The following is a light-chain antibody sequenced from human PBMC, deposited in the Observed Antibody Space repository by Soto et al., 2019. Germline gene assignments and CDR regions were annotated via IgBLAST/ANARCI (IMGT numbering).Light chain of an antibody. V-gene: IGKV1-39*01. J-gene: IGKJ2*01. Sequence: DIQLTQSPSSLSASVGDRVTITCRARQIIRNSLNWYRQRPEKAPELLIYAASDLESGVPSRFSGSASGTEFTLTISSLQPEDSATYFCQQGFSTPYTFGRGTKLEI. CDR1: QIIRNS. CDR3: QQGFSTPYT. CDR2: AAS.